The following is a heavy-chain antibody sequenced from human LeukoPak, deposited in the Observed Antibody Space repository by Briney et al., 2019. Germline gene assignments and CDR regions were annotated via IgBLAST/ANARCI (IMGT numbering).Heavy chain of an antibody. V-gene: IGHV1-2*02. CDR3: ASESEGAYLY. J-gene: IGHJ4*02. D-gene: IGHD1-26*01. Sequence: ASVKVSCKVSGYTLTELSMHWVRQAPGQGLEWMGWINPNSGGTNYAQKFQGRVTMTRDTSISTAYMELSRLRSDDTAVYYCASESEGAYLYWGQGTLVTVSS. CDR2: INPNSGGT. CDR1: GYTLTELS.